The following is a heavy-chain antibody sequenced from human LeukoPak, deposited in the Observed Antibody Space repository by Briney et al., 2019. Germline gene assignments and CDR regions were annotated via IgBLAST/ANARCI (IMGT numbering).Heavy chain of an antibody. V-gene: IGHV3-30*02. Sequence: PGGSLRLSCAASGFTFSSYGMHWVRHAPGKERVWVAFIRYDGSKKYYADSVKGRFTIYRDNYKNMLYLQMNSLRAEDTAVYYCAKVPTTVTFYYYYYGMDVWGQGTTVTVSS. CDR2: IRYDGSKK. J-gene: IGHJ6*02. CDR3: AKVPTTVTFYYYYYGMDV. CDR1: GFTFSSYG. D-gene: IGHD4-17*01.